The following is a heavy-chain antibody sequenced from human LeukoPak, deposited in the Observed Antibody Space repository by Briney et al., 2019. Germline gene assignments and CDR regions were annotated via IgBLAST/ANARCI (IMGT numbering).Heavy chain of an antibody. CDR2: IYMGGNT. V-gene: IGHV3-66*01. J-gene: IGHJ6*03. D-gene: IGHD1-26*01. Sequence: PGGALRLSCAASGVTVSGDYLSWVRQAPGKCLEWVSVIYMGGNTYYADSVKGRFTISRDNSKNSLYLQMNSMRAEDTAVYYCARVISWEYYMDVWGKGTTVTVSS. CDR1: GVTVSGDY. CDR3: ARVISWEYYMDV.